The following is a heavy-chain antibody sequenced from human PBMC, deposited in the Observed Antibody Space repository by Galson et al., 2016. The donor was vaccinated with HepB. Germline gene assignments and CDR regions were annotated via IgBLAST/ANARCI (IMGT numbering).Heavy chain of an antibody. CDR3: ATRILTAYGTAEIYFDY. J-gene: IGHJ4*02. CDR2: IYGGGST. V-gene: IGHV3-53*01. Sequence: SLRLSCAASGFTVSNNYMSWVRQAPGKGLEWVSFIYGGGSTYYADSVKGRFTISRDNSMNTLYLQMNSLGADDTAVYYCATRILTAYGTAEIYFDYWGQGTLVTVSS. CDR1: GFTVSNNY. D-gene: IGHD3-9*01.